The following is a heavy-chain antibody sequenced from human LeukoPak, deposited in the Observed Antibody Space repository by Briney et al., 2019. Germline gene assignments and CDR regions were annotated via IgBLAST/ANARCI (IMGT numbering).Heavy chain of an antibody. Sequence: GASVKVSCKASGYTFTSYAMHWVRQAPGQRLEWMGWINAGNGNTKYSQKFQGRVTMTRNTSISTAYMELSSLRSEDTAVYYCARGDRYDFWSGYYTRYGMDVWGQGTTVTVSS. CDR3: ARGDRYDFWSGYYTRYGMDV. J-gene: IGHJ6*02. CDR2: INAGNGNT. V-gene: IGHV1-3*01. D-gene: IGHD3-3*01. CDR1: GYTFTSYA.